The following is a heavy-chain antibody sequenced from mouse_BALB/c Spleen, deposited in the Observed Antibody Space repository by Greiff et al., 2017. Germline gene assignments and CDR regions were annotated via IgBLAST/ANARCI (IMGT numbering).Heavy chain of an antibody. CDR1: GYSITSDYA. D-gene: IGHD2-14*01. J-gene: IGHJ2*01. CDR3: ARNYRYGDYFDY. CDR2: ISYSGST. V-gene: IGHV3-2*02. Sequence: EVQLQQSGPGLVKPSQSLSLTCTVTGYSITSDYAWNWIRQFPGNKLEWMGYISYSGSTSYNPSLKSRISITRDTSKNQFFLQLNSVTTEDTATYYCARNYRYGDYFDYWGQGTTLTVSS.